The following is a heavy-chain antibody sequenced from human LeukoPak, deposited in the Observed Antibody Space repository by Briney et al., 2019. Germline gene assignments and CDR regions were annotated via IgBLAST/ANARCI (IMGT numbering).Heavy chain of an antibody. CDR1: GFTFSDYY. J-gene: IGHJ4*02. D-gene: IGHD2-8*01. Sequence: PGGSLRLSCAASGFTFSDYYMSWIRQAPGKGLEWVSYISSSGSTIYYADSVKGRFTISRDNAKNSLYLQMNSLRAEDTAMYYCTRPRYCIDGVCYKDYWGQGTLVTVSS. CDR3: TRPRYCIDGVCYKDY. V-gene: IGHV3-11*01. CDR2: ISSSGSTI.